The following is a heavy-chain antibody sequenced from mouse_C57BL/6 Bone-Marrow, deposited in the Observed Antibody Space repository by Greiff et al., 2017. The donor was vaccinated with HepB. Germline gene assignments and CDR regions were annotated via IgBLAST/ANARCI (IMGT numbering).Heavy chain of an antibody. CDR3: TTGGLLRYYFDY. Sequence: EVKLQESGAELVRPGASVKLSCTASGFNIKDDYMHWVKQRPEQGLEWIGWIDPENGDTEYASKFQGKATITADTSSNTAYLQLSSLTSEDTAVYYCTTGGLLRYYFDYWGQGTTLTVSS. CDR1: GFNIKDDY. CDR2: IDPENGDT. J-gene: IGHJ2*01. D-gene: IGHD1-1*01. V-gene: IGHV14-4*01.